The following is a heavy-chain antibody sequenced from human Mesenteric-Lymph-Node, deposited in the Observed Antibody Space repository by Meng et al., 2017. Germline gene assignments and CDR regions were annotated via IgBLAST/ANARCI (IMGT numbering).Heavy chain of an antibody. J-gene: IGHJ4*02. D-gene: IGHD2/OR15-2a*01. V-gene: IGHV3-72*01. CDR1: GSIFTDHY. CDR2: ITNTPNRYPT. Sequence: EVQLVESGGGLGQPGGSLRLSGAAYGSIFTDHYMDWVRQASGKGLEWVGRITNTPNRYPTNYAASVKGRFTISRDDSKNSLYLEMNSLKIEDTAVYYCARDTSTSLDYWGQGALVTVSS. CDR3: ARDTSTSLDY.